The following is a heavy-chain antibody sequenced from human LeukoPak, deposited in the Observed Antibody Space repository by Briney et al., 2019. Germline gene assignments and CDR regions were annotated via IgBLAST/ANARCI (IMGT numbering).Heavy chain of an antibody. CDR3: ARGIGYSYGFDY. D-gene: IGHD5-18*01. CDR1: GGSISSYY. CDR2: IYYSGST. Sequence: SETLSLTCTVSGGSISSYYWSWIRQPPGKGLEWIGYIYYSGSTNYNPSLKSRVTISVDTSKSQFSLKLSSVTAADTAVYYCARGIGYSYGFDYWGQGTLVTVSS. J-gene: IGHJ4*02. V-gene: IGHV4-59*01.